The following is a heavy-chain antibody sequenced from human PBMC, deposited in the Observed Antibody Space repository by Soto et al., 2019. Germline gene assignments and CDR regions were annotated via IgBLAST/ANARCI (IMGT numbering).Heavy chain of an antibody. CDR1: GGTFSSYA. D-gene: IGHD1-26*01. CDR3: ARERGAVGATRGSYFDY. J-gene: IGHJ4*02. V-gene: IGHV1-69*01. CDR2: IIPIFGTA. Sequence: QVQLVQSGAEVKKPGSSVKVSCKASGGTFSSYAISWVRQAPGQGLEWMGGIIPIFGTANYAQKFQGRVTITADESTSTAYMELSSLRSEDTAVYYCARERGAVGATRGSYFDYWGQGTLVTVSS.